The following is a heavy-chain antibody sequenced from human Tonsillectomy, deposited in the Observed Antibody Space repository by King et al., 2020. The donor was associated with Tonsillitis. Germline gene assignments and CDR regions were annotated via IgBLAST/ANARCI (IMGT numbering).Heavy chain of an antibody. CDR1: GFRLSSYW. D-gene: IGHD3-16*01. Sequence: VQLVESGGGLVQPGGPLRLSCAVSGFRLSSYWMTWVRQAPGKGLEWVANIKGDGSLNYYVDSVKGRFTISRDNAKNSLYLQMSSLRAEDTAVYYCTRDVTPSESIIYSDAFDMWGQGTMVTVSS. CDR2: IKGDGSLN. J-gene: IGHJ3*02. V-gene: IGHV3-7*03. CDR3: TRDVTPSESIIYSDAFDM.